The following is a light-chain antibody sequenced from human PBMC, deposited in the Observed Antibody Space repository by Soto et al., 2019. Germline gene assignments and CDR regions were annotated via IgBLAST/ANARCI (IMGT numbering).Light chain of an antibody. J-gene: IGLJ1*01. CDR2: EVH. CDR1: SSDVGGYNY. Sequence: QSALTQPPSASGSLGQSVTFSCTGTSSDVGGYNYVSWYQQHPGKAPKLIIYEVHKRPSGVPDRFSGSKSGNTASLTVSGLQAEDEADYHCGTWDSSLSAYVFGTGTKLTVL. V-gene: IGLV2-8*01. CDR3: GTWDSSLSAYV.